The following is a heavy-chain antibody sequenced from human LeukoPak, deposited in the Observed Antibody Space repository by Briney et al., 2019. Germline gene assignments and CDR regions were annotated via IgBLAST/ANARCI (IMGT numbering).Heavy chain of an antibody. CDR3: ARVISDTVAGRNWFDP. V-gene: IGHV1-18*01. CDR2: ISPYNGNT. CDR1: GYTFTSYG. J-gene: IGHJ5*02. D-gene: IGHD6-19*01. Sequence: ASVKVSCKTSGYTFTSYGISWVRQAPGQGLEWMGWISPYNGNTDYAQKLTGRVTMTTDTYTSTAYMELRSLRSDDTAVYYCARVISDTVAGRNWFDPWGQGTLVTVSS.